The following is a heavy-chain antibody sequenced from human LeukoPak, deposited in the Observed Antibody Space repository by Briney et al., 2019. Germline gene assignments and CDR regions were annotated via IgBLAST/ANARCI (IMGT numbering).Heavy chain of an antibody. V-gene: IGHV4-34*01. CDR2: INHSGST. J-gene: IGHJ4*02. CDR3: ARYFHGSGSYHNHPNFDY. CDR1: GGYFSGCY. D-gene: IGHD3-10*01. Sequence: SETLSLNSDVYGGYFSGCYWSWIRQPPGKGQKWIGEINHSGSTNCNPSLKSRVTISIDTSKNQFSLEMDSVTAADTAVYYCARYFHGSGSYHNHPNFDYWGQGTLVTVSS.